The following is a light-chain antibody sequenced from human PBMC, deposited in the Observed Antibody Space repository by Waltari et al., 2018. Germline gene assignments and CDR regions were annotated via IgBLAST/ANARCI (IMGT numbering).Light chain of an antibody. CDR3: QQYNNWPPWT. CDR1: QSVSSN. V-gene: IGKV3-15*01. Sequence: EIVMTQSPATLSVSPGERAPLSCRARQSVSSNLAWYQQKPGQAPRPPIYGASTRATGIPARFSGSGSGTEFTLTISSLQSEDFAVYYCQQYNNWPPWTFGQGTKVEIK. CDR2: GAS. J-gene: IGKJ1*01.